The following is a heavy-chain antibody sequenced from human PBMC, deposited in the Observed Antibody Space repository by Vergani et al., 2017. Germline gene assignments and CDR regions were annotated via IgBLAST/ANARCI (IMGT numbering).Heavy chain of an antibody. V-gene: IGHV1-3*01. Sequence: QVQLVQSGAEVKKPGASVKVSCKASGYTFTSYAMHWVRQAPGERLEWMGWINAGNGNTKYSQKFQGRVTITRDTSASTAYMELRSLGSEDTAVYYCASVPGAAEGDYWGQGTLVTVSS. J-gene: IGHJ4*02. D-gene: IGHD6-13*01. CDR3: ASVPGAAEGDY. CDR1: GYTFTSYA. CDR2: INAGNGNT.